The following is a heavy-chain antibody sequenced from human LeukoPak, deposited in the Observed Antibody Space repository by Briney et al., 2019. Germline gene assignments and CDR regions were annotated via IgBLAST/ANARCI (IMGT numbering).Heavy chain of an antibody. CDR3: ARDPAPDILTGSVGDSYYYYYGMDV. CDR2: ISAYNGNT. Sequence: ASVKVSCKASGYTFTSYGISWVRQAPGQGLEWMGWISAYNGNTNYAQKLQGRVTMTTDTSTSTAYMELRSLRSDDTAVYYCARDPAPDILTGSVGDSYYYYYGMDVWGQGTTVTVSS. D-gene: IGHD3-9*01. J-gene: IGHJ6*02. CDR1: GYTFTSYG. V-gene: IGHV1-18*01.